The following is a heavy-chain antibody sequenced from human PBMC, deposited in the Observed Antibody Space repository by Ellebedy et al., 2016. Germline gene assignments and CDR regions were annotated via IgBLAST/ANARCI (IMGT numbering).Heavy chain of an antibody. Sequence: GESLKISXAASGFTFSSYAMSWVRQAPGKGLEWVANIKQDGSEKYYVDSVKGRFTISRDNAKNSLYLQMNSLRAEDTAVYYCARVPLYYDSSGYYTTFDYWGQGTLVTVSS. CDR1: GFTFSSYA. V-gene: IGHV3-7*01. D-gene: IGHD3-22*01. CDR3: ARVPLYYDSSGYYTTFDY. J-gene: IGHJ4*02. CDR2: IKQDGSEK.